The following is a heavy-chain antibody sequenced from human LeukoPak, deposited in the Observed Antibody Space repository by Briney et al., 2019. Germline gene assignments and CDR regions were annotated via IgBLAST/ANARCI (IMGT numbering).Heavy chain of an antibody. CDR1: GGSISSYY. CDR2: IYYSGNT. D-gene: IGHD5-18*01. J-gene: IGHJ4*02. Sequence: SETLSLTCTVSGGSISSYYWSWIRXPPGKXLEWIGYIYYSGNTNYNPSLKSRVTISVDTSKNQFSLKLSSVTAADTAIYYCARGYSYGSYYFDSWGQGTLVTVSS. CDR3: ARGYSYGSYYFDS. V-gene: IGHV4-59*01.